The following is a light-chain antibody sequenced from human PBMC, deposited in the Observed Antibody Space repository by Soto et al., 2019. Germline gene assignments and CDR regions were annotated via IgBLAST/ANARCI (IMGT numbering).Light chain of an antibody. CDR1: QSINNY. V-gene: IGKV3-11*01. J-gene: IGKJ5*01. CDR2: DGS. CDR3: QQRSDWPPIT. Sequence: EIVLTQSPDTLSLSPGDRATLSCRASQSINNYLAWYQQKPGQAPRLLIYDGSNRATGIPARFSGSGSGTDFTLTISSLEPEDFAVYYCQQRSDWPPITFGQGTRREIK.